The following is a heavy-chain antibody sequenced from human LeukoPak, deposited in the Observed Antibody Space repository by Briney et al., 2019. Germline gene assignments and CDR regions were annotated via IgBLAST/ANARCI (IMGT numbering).Heavy chain of an antibody. CDR2: IYYSGST. Sequence: SETLSLTCTVSGGSISSYYWSWIRQPPGKGLEGIGYIYYSGSTNYNPSLKSRVTISVDTSKNQFSLKLSSVTAADTAVYYCARDRDYGTYYWYFDLWGRGTLVTVSS. D-gene: IGHD4-17*01. J-gene: IGHJ2*01. V-gene: IGHV4-59*01. CDR1: GGSISSYY. CDR3: ARDRDYGTYYWYFDL.